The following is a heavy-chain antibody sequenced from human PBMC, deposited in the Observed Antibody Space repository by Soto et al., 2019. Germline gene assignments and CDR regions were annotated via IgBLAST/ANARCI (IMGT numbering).Heavy chain of an antibody. CDR1: GRSISSYD. D-gene: IGHD3-22*01. J-gene: IGHJ4*02. V-gene: IGHV4-59*12. Sequence: SETLSLTCTVSGRSISSYDWSWIRQPPGKGLEWIGYIYYSGSTYYNPSLKSRVTISVDTSKNQFSLKLSSVTAADTAVYYCEREMDYYDSSGYFDYWGQGTLVTVSS. CDR2: IYYSGST. CDR3: EREMDYYDSSGYFDY.